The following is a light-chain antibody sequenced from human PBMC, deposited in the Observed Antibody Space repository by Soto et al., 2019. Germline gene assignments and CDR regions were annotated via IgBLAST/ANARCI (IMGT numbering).Light chain of an antibody. CDR3: QQIYSTPSLT. V-gene: IGKV1-39*01. Sequence: DIQMTQSPSSLSASVGDRVTITCRASQGISSYLNWYQQKPGKAPKLLIYGASSLQSGVPSRFSGSGSGTDFTLTISSLQPEDFGTYYCQQIYSTPSLTFGGGTKVEIK. CDR1: QGISSY. CDR2: GAS. J-gene: IGKJ4*01.